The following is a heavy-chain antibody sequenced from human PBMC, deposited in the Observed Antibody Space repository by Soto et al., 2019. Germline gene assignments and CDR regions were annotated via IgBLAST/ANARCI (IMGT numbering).Heavy chain of an antibody. Sequence: EGSLRLSCVASGITFGSRAMSWVRQAPGEGLEWVSTITDTGGDTKYADSVRGRFTISRDNAKNSVSLQMNSLRAEDTAVYYCAREYTAWPLAYGLDVWGQGTTVTVSS. D-gene: IGHD2-2*02. CDR1: GITFGSRA. CDR3: AREYTAWPLAYGLDV. J-gene: IGHJ6*02. V-gene: IGHV3-23*01. CDR2: ITDTGGDT.